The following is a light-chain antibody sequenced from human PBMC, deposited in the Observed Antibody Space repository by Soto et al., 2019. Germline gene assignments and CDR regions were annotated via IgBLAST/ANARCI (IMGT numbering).Light chain of an antibody. V-gene: IGKV3-20*01. CDR3: QQNGSSPLT. CDR2: GAS. Sequence: EIVLTQSPGTLSLSPGERATLSCRASQNVNSNFFAWYQQKAGQAPRLLIYGASSRATGIPDRFSGSGAGADFTLTISGLEPEDFAVYYCQQNGSSPLTFGGGTKVDIK. CDR1: QNVNSNF. J-gene: IGKJ4*01.